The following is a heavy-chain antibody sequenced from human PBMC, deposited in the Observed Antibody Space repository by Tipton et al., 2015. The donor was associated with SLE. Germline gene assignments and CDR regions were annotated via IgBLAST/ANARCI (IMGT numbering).Heavy chain of an antibody. CDR3: AREGWAVVAGGRYFDL. D-gene: IGHD3-22*01. V-gene: IGHV3-30*03. CDR1: GFTFSSYG. J-gene: IGHJ2*01. CDR2: ISYDGTNK. Sequence: SLRLSCAASGFTFSSYGMHWVRQAPGKGLEWVAGISYDGTNKDYADSVKGRFTISRDNSKNTLYLQMNSLRAEDTAVYYCAREGWAVVAGGRYFDLWGRGTLGTVSS.